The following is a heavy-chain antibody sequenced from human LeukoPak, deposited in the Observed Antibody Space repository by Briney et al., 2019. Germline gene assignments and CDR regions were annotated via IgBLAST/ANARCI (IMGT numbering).Heavy chain of an antibody. D-gene: IGHD6-19*01. V-gene: IGHV5-51*01. CDR2: IYPGDSDT. Sequence: GESLKISCKGSEYSFATYWISWVRQMPGKGLEWMGIIYPGDSDTRYSPSFQGQVTISADKSISTAYLQWSTLKASDTAMYYCARDYSSGWPNWGQGTLVTVSS. J-gene: IGHJ4*02. CDR3: ARDYSSGWPN. CDR1: EYSFATYW.